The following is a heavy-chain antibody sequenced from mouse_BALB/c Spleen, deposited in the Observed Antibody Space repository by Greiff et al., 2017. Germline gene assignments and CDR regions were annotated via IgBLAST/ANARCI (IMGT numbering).Heavy chain of an antibody. Sequence: VQRVESGPGLVAPSQSLSITCTVPGFSLTSYGVHWVRQPPGKGLEWLGVIWAGGSTTYNSALMSRLSISKDNSKSQVFLKMNSLQTDDTAMYYYARDKYGNTFNAMGCWGQGNSDTV. V-gene: IGHV2-9*02. J-gene: IGHJ4*01. D-gene: IGHD2-10*02. CDR3: ARDKYGNTFNAMGC. CDR1: GFSLTSYG. CDR2: IWAGGST.